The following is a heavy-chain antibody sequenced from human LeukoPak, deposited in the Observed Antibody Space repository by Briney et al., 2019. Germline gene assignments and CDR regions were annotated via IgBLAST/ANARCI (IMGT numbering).Heavy chain of an antibody. CDR3: ARDPGYSGYDSVDY. D-gene: IGHD5-12*01. CDR2: VASDGSTT. V-gene: IGHV3-74*01. CDR1: GFTFSHSP. J-gene: IGHJ4*02. Sequence: GGSLRLSCVGSGFTFSHSPLHWVRQAPGKGLVWVSRVASDGSTTNYADSVKGRFTISRDNAKNTLYLQMSSLGAEDTAMYYCARDPGYSGYDSVDYWGQGTQVTVSS.